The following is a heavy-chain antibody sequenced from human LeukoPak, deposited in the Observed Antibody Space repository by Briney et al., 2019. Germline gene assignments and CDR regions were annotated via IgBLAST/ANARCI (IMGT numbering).Heavy chain of an antibody. Sequence: SETLSLTCTVSGGSICSGAYYWSWIRQHPGKGLEWIGYIYYSGSTYYNPSLKSRVTISVDTSKNKFSLKLSSVTAADTAVYYCARTHWGFDYWGQGTLVTVSS. CDR1: GGSICSGAYY. J-gene: IGHJ4*02. CDR3: ARTHWGFDY. D-gene: IGHD3-16*01. V-gene: IGHV4-31*03. CDR2: IYYSGST.